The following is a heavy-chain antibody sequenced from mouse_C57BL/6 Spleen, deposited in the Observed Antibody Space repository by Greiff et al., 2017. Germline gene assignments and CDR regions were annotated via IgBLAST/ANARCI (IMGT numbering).Heavy chain of an antibody. J-gene: IGHJ3*01. CDR2: ISDGGSYT. CDR3: ARGDYGSSYGFAY. Sequence: EVQVVESGGGLVKPGGSLKLSCAASGFTFSSYAMSWVRQTPEKRLEWVATISDGGSYTYYPDNVKGRFTISRYNAKNNLYLQMSHLKSEDTAMYYCARGDYGSSYGFAYWGQGTLVTVSA. D-gene: IGHD1-1*01. CDR1: GFTFSSYA. V-gene: IGHV5-4*01.